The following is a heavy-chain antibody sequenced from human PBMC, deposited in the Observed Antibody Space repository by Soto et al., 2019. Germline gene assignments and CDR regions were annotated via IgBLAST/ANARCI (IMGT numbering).Heavy chain of an antibody. Sequence: QVQLVQSGAEVKKPGASVKVSCEASGYTFSSYGISWVRQAPGQGFEWIGWISGYNSITRYAQKFQGRVTMTTDTSTSTAYMELRSLRSDDTAVYYCARAFGSTDYWGQGTLVTVSS. D-gene: IGHD6-13*01. CDR3: ARAFGSTDY. CDR2: ISGYNSIT. J-gene: IGHJ4*02. CDR1: GYTFSSYG. V-gene: IGHV1-18*01.